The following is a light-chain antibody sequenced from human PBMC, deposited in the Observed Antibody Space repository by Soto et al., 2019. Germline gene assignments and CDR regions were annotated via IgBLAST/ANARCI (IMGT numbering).Light chain of an antibody. CDR1: SSDVGDYNY. V-gene: IGLV2-8*01. J-gene: IGLJ2*01. CDR2: EVS. CDR3: SSYAGSINFGL. Sequence: QSVLTQPPSASGSPGQSVTFSCTGTSSDVGDYNYVSWYQHHPGKAPKLMIYEVSKRPSGVPDRFSGSKSGNTASLTVSGLQAEDEADYYCSSYAGSINFGLFGGGTKLTVL.